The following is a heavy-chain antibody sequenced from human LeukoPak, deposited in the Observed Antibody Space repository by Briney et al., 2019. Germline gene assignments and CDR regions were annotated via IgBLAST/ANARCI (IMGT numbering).Heavy chain of an antibody. CDR3: ARLPLWFGELPPYYFDY. J-gene: IGHJ4*02. CDR2: INHSGST. V-gene: IGHV4-34*01. Sequence: SETLSLTCAVYGGSFSGYYWSWIRQPPGKGLEWIGEINHSGSTNYNPSLKSRVTISVDTSKNQFSLKLSSVTAADTAVYYCARLPLWFGELPPYYFDYWGQGTLVTVSS. CDR1: GGSFSGYY. D-gene: IGHD3-10*01.